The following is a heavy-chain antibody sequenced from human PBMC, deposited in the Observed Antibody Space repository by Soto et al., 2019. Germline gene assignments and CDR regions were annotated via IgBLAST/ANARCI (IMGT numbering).Heavy chain of an antibody. D-gene: IGHD3-3*01. CDR3: ARGFWSGYYGYEYFQH. Sequence: QVQLVESGGGVVQPGRSLRLSCAASGFTFSSYGMHWVRQAPGKGLEWVAVIWYDGSNKYYADSVKGRFTISRDNSKNSLYLQMNSLRAEDTAVYYCARGFWSGYYGYEYFQHWGQGTLVTVSS. J-gene: IGHJ1*01. V-gene: IGHV3-33*01. CDR2: IWYDGSNK. CDR1: GFTFSSYG.